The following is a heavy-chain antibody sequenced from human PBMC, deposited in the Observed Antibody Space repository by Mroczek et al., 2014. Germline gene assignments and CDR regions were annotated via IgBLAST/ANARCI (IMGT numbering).Heavy chain of an antibody. CDR2: IYTSGST. CDR1: GGSISSGSYY. V-gene: IGHV4-61*02. CDR3: AKNKRDYDRGAFDI. Sequence: QVQLQQWGPGLVKPSQTLSLTCTVSGGSISSGSYYWSWIRQPAGKGLEWIGRIYTSGSTNYNPSLKSRVTISVDTSKNQFSLKPSSVTAADTAVYYCAKNKRDYDRGAFDIWGQGTMVTVSS. J-gene: IGHJ3*02. D-gene: IGHD3-10*02.